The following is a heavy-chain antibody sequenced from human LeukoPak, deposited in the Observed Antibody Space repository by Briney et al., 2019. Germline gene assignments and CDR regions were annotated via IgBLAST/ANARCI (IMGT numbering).Heavy chain of an antibody. CDR3: ARDPSFSPLWFGLPGGSGMDV. Sequence: PGGSLRLSCAASGFTFCSYAMHWVRQAPGKGLEWVAVISYDGSNKYYADSVKGRFTISRDNSKNTLYLQMNSLRAEDTAVYYCARDPSFSPLWFGLPGGSGMDVWGQGTTVTVSS. CDR1: GFTFCSYA. J-gene: IGHJ6*02. D-gene: IGHD3-10*01. V-gene: IGHV3-30-3*01. CDR2: ISYDGSNK.